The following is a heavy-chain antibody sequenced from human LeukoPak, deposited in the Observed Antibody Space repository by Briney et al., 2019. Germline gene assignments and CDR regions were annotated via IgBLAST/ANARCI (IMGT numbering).Heavy chain of an antibody. CDR3: ARGRFLVATIFDY. J-gene: IGHJ4*02. D-gene: IGHD5-12*01. CDR2: IYHSGST. Sequence: SETLSLTCAVSGGSISSGGYSWSWIRQPPGKGLEWIGEIYHSGSTNYNPSLKSRVTISVDKSKNQFSLKLSSVTAADTAVYYCARGRFLVATIFDYWGQGTLVTVSS. V-gene: IGHV4-30-2*01. CDR1: GGSISSGGYS.